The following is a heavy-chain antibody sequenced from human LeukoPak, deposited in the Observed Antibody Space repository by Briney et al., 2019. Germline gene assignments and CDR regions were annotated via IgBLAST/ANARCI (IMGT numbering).Heavy chain of an antibody. CDR3: VRALTIFDYYYGMDV. D-gene: IGHD3-3*01. Sequence: PSETLSLTCTVSGGSISSYYWSWIRQPPGKGLEWIGYIYYSGSTNYNPSLKSRVTISVDTSKNQFSLKLSSVTAADTAVYYCVRALTIFDYYYGMDVWGQGTTVTVSS. J-gene: IGHJ6*02. V-gene: IGHV4-59*01. CDR1: GGSISSYY. CDR2: IYYSGST.